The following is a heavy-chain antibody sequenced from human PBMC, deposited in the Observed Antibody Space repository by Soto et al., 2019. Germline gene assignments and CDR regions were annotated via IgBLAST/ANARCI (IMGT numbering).Heavy chain of an antibody. CDR2: INPNNGGT. J-gene: IGHJ4*02. V-gene: IGHV1-2*02. CDR1: GYFFTSYY. CDR3: AREVTYGGGSFSLGL. D-gene: IGHD3-10*01. Sequence: QVQLVQSGAEVEKPGASVKVSCKTSGYFFTSYYIHWVRQAPGQGLEWMGWINPNNGGTNSAQKFQGRVTMTSDTSINTAYMEITSLMSDDTALYYCAREVTYGGGSFSLGLWGQGTLVTVSS.